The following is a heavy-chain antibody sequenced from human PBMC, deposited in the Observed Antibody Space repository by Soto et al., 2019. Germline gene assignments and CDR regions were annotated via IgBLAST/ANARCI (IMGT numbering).Heavy chain of an antibody. CDR2: LSGSGTST. CDR3: AKATTNGGWFNPFDA. Sequence: RGSARLSCAASGFSFVNYAMNWVLHAPGKGLEWVSGLSGSGTSTYYADSVKGRFTISRDNSRDTLFLQMNSLTADDTAVYYCAKATTNGGWFNPFDAWGQGALVTSPQ. V-gene: IGHV3-23*01. D-gene: IGHD6-19*01. J-gene: IGHJ4*02. CDR1: GFSFVNYA.